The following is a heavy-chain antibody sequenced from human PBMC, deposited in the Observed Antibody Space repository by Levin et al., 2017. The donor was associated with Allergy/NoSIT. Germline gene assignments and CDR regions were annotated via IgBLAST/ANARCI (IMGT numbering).Heavy chain of an antibody. Sequence: GGSLRLSCAASGFTFSSYGMHWVRQAPGKGLEWVAVISYDGSNKYYADSVKGRFTISRDNSKNTLYLQMNSLRAEDTAVYYCAKGTRSMVRGVMGYYYGMDGWGQGTTVTVSS. CDR3: AKGTRSMVRGVMGYYYGMDG. CDR1: GFTFSSYG. D-gene: IGHD3-10*01. V-gene: IGHV3-30*18. CDR2: ISYDGSNK. J-gene: IGHJ6*02.